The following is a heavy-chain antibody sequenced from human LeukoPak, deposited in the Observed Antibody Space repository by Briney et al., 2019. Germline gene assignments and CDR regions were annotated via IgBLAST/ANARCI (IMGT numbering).Heavy chain of an antibody. Sequence: SETLSLTCTVSGGSISSSSSYWGWIRQPPGKGLEWIGSIYYSGSTYYNPSLKSRVTISVDTSKNQFSLKLSSVTAADTAVYYCARPGGIAAAGTVDYWGQGTLVTVSS. CDR2: IYYSGST. D-gene: IGHD6-13*01. CDR1: GGSISSSSSY. J-gene: IGHJ4*02. CDR3: ARPGGIAAAGTVDY. V-gene: IGHV4-39*01.